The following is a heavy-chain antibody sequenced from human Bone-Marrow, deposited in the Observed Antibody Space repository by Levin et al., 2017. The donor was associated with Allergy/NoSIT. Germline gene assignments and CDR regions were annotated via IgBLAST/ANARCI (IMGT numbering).Heavy chain of an antibody. Sequence: GESLKISCAGSGFIVRNNYMSWVRQAPGKGLEWVSVIYSDDKNRYYADSVKGRFTISRDNSKNTLYLQMNSLRVEDTAVYHCARSMAPANFQSWGQGTLVTVSS. CDR3: ARSMAPANFQS. CDR2: IYSDDKNR. V-gene: IGHV3-66*02. J-gene: IGHJ1*01. CDR1: GFIVRNNY. D-gene: IGHD2-8*01.